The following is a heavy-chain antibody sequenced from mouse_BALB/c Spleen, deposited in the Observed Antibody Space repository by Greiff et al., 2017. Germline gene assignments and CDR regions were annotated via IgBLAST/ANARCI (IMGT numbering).Heavy chain of an antibody. D-gene: IGHD2-14*01. J-gene: IGHJ3*01. CDR1: GFSLTSYG. Sequence: VKLMESGPGLVAPSQSLSITCTVSGFSLTSYGVHWVRQPPGKGLEWLGVIWAGGSTNYNSALMSRLSISKDNSKSQVFLKMNSLQTDDTAMYYCARDRGYDAWFAYWGQGTLVTVSA. CDR2: IWAGGST. CDR3: ARDRGYDAWFAY. V-gene: IGHV2-9*02.